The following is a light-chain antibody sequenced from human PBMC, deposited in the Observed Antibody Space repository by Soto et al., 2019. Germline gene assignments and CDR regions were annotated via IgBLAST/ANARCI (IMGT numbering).Light chain of an antibody. CDR2: AAS. Sequence: DIQMTQSPSSLSASVRDRVTITCRASQGISNYLAWYQQEPGKVPKLLIYAASTLQSGVPSRFSGSGSGTDFTLTISSLQPEAVATYYCQKYDSAPWTFGQGTKVEIK. V-gene: IGKV1-27*01. CDR1: QGISNY. J-gene: IGKJ1*01. CDR3: QKYDSAPWT.